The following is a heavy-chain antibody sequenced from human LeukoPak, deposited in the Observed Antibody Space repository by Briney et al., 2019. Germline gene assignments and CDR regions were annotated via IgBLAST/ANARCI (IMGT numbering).Heavy chain of an antibody. CDR1: GFTFSSYE. V-gene: IGHV3-48*03. CDR3: AREDSSSCFDY. CDR2: ISSSGSTI. D-gene: IGHD6-13*01. Sequence: GGSLRLSCAASGFTFSSYEMNWVRQAPGKGLEWVSYISSSGSTIYYADSVKGRFTISRDNAKNSLYLQMNSLRAEDTAVYYCAREDSSSCFDYWGQGTLVTVSS. J-gene: IGHJ4*02.